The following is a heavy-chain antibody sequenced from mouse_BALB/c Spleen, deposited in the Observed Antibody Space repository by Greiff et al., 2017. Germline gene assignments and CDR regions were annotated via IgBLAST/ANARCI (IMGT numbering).Heavy chain of an antibody. CDR2: IWTGGGT. D-gene: IGHD2-10*02. V-gene: IGHV2-9-2*01. J-gene: IGHJ2*01. Sequence: VKLMESGPGLVAPSQSLSITCTVSGFSLTSYDISWIRQPPGKGLEWLGVIWTGGGTNYNSAFMSRLSMSKDNSKSQVFLKMNSLQTDDTAIYYCVRDGRYGNLDYWGQGTTLTVSS. CDR1: GFSLTSYD. CDR3: VRDGRYGNLDY.